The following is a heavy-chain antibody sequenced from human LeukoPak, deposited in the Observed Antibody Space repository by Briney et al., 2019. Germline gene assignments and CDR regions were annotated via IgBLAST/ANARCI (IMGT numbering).Heavy chain of an antibody. CDR1: GGSISSYY. D-gene: IGHD4-17*01. CDR2: IYTSGST. V-gene: IGHV4-4*07. J-gene: IGHJ4*02. CDR3: ARARTLAIYGDYHKAYYFDY. Sequence: SSETLSLTCTVSGGSISSYYWSWIRQPAGKGLEWIGRIYTSGSTNYNPSLKSRVTMSVDTSKNQFSLKLSSVTAADTAVYYCARARTLAIYGDYHKAYYFDYWGQGTLVTVSS.